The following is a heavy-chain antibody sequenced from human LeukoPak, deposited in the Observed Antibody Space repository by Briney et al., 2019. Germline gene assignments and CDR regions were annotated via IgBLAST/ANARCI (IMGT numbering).Heavy chain of an antibody. J-gene: IGHJ3*02. D-gene: IGHD1-26*01. CDR3: ARDFEAVVGSGAFDI. CDR2: IYYSGST. V-gene: IGHV4-39*07. CDR1: GGSISSSSYY. Sequence: SETLSLTCTVSGGSISSSSYYWGWIRQPPGKGLEWIGSIYYSGSTYYNPSLKSRVTISVDTSENQFSLKLSSVTAADTAVYYCARDFEAVVGSGAFDIWGQGTMVTVSS.